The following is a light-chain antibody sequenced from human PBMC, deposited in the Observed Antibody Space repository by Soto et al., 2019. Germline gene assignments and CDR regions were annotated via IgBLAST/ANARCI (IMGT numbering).Light chain of an antibody. CDR1: QSISNY. V-gene: IGKV1-39*01. Sequence: DIQMTQSPSSLSASVGDRVTITCRASQSISNYLNWYQQKPGKAPKLLIYAASSLQSGVPSRFSGSGSGTDFTLTITSLQPDDFSTYLCQQSDSAPITFGQGTKLEI. J-gene: IGKJ2*01. CDR2: AAS. CDR3: QQSDSAPIT.